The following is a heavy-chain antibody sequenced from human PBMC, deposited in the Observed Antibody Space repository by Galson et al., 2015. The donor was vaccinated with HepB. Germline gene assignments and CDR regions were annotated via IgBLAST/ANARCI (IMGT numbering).Heavy chain of an antibody. D-gene: IGHD3-3*01. V-gene: IGHV3-64*01. Sequence: SLRLSCAASGFTFSSYAMHWVRQAPGKGLEYVSAISSNGGSTYYANSVKGRFTISRDNSKNTLYLQMGSLRAEDMAVYYCARLLDDFWSGYYTPWGPGTLVTVSS. J-gene: IGHJ5*02. CDR1: GFTFSSYA. CDR2: ISSNGGST. CDR3: ARLLDDFWSGYYTP.